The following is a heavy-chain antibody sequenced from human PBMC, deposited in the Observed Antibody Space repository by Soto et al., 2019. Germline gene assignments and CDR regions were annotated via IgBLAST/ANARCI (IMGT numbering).Heavy chain of an antibody. D-gene: IGHD5-18*01. J-gene: IGHJ4*02. CDR3: ARVGDSYGSAHFDY. CDR1: GGSISTYY. CDR2: IYYSGST. Sequence: PSETLSLTCTVSGGSISTYYWSWIRQPPGKGLEWIGFIYYSGSTDYNPSLKSRVTISVDTSKNHFSLKLTSVTAADTAVYYCARVGDSYGSAHFDYWGQGTLVTVSS. V-gene: IGHV4-59*01.